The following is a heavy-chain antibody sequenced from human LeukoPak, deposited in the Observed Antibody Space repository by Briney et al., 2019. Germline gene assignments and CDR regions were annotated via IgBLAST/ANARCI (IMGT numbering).Heavy chain of an antibody. CDR1: GFTFNDAW. CDR3: ARAPSPLAVAGTDY. Sequence: GGSLRLSCAASGFTFNDAWMNWVRQAPGKGLEWVSSISSSSSYIYYVDSVKGRFTISRDNAKNSLYLQMNSLRAEDTAVYYCARAPSPLAVAGTDYWGQGTLVTVSS. D-gene: IGHD6-19*01. V-gene: IGHV3-21*01. J-gene: IGHJ4*02. CDR2: ISSSSSYI.